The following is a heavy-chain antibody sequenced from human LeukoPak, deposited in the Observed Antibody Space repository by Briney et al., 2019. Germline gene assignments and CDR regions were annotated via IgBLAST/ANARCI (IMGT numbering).Heavy chain of an antibody. CDR3: TTGTEQQWLSLDY. D-gene: IGHD6-19*01. V-gene: IGHV3-15*01. J-gene: IGHJ4*02. CDR1: GFTHKNAW. CDR2: FRSKTDGGTT. Sequence: GGSLRLSCVASGFTHKNAWVRWVHHAAGKGVEWVGRFRSKTDGGTTDYAAPVNGRFTISRDDSKNTLYLQMNSLKTEDTAVYYCTTGTEQQWLSLDYWGQGTLVTVSS.